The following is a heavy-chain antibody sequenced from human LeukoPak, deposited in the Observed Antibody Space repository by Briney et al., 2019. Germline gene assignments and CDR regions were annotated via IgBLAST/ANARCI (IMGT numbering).Heavy chain of an antibody. V-gene: IGHV1-24*01. Sequence: ASVKVSRKVSGYTLTELSMHWVRQAPGKGLEWMGGFDPEDGETIYAQKFQGRVTMTEDTSTDTAYMELSSLRSEDTAVYYCATTIPIYYDSSGYYPYYFDYWGQGTLVTVSS. CDR2: FDPEDGET. D-gene: IGHD3-22*01. CDR3: ATTIPIYYDSSGYYPYYFDY. J-gene: IGHJ4*02. CDR1: GYTLTELS.